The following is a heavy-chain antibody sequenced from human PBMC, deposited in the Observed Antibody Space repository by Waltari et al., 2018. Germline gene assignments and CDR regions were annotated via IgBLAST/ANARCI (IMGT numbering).Heavy chain of an antibody. J-gene: IGHJ3*02. D-gene: IGHD3-22*01. V-gene: IGHV4-38-2*01. CDR1: GYSISSGYS. Sequence: QVQLQESGPGLVKPSETLSLTCAVPGYSISSGYSWGWIRQPPGRGLEWIGRIYHSGRTYYNPALKSRVTISVDTSKNQFSLKLSSVTAADTAVYYCARPYYYDSSGYHHYAFDIWGQGTMVTVSS. CDR2: IYHSGRT. CDR3: ARPYYYDSSGYHHYAFDI.